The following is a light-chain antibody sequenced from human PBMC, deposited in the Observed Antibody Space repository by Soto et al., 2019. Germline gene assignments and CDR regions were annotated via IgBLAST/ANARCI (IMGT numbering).Light chain of an antibody. CDR2: EGS. CDR1: SSDVGSYKL. J-gene: IGLJ2*01. V-gene: IGLV2-23*01. Sequence: QSVLTQPASVSGSPGQSITISCTGTSSDVGSYKLVSWYQQHPGKAPKLMIYEGSKRPSGVSNRVSGSKSGNTASLTISGLQAEDEADYYCCSYAGSSTVVFGGGTKVTVL. CDR3: CSYAGSSTVV.